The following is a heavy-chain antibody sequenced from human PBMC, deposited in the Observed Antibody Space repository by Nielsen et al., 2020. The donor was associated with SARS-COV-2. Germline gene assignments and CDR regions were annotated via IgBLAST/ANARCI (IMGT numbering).Heavy chain of an antibody. CDR1: GASVSSDNW. CDR2: VFHSGSSGST. V-gene: IGHV4-4*02. J-gene: IGHJ4*02. Sequence: SETLSLTCIVSGASVSSDNWWSWVRQPPGTGLEWIGEVFHSGSSGSTNYNPSLKSRVTLSVDKSKNQVSLTLNSVTAADTAVYYCARERVSGILEYWGQGSLVTVSS. CDR3: ARERVSGILEY. D-gene: IGHD6-19*01.